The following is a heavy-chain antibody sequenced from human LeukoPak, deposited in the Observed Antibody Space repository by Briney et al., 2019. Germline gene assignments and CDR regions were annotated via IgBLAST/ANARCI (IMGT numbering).Heavy chain of an antibody. Sequence: GRSLRLSCAASGFSFSTYAMHWVRQAPGKGLEWVALVWHDASHTFYTDSVKGRFTISRDNSKNTVYLQMNSLGGEDTAVYYCAIEIFGSGSYPDYWGQGTLVTVSS. D-gene: IGHD3-10*01. CDR1: GFSFSTYA. J-gene: IGHJ4*02. V-gene: IGHV3-33*01. CDR2: VWHDASHT. CDR3: AIEIFGSGSYPDY.